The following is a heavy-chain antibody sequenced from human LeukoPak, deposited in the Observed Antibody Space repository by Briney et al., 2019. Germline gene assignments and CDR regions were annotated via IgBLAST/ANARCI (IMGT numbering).Heavy chain of an antibody. CDR1: GFTFSSYG. D-gene: IGHD3-10*01. V-gene: IGHV3-30*02. J-gene: IGHJ4*02. Sequence: QSGGSLRLSCAASGFTFSSYGMHWVRQAPGKGLEWVAFIRYDGSNKYYADSVKGRFTISRDNSKNTLYLQMNSLRAEDTAVYYCAKLYGSGNKPVNFDYWGQGTLVTVSS. CDR2: IRYDGSNK. CDR3: AKLYGSGNKPVNFDY.